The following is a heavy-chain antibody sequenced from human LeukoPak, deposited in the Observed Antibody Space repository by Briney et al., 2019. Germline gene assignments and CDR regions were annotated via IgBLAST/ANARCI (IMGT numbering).Heavy chain of an antibody. D-gene: IGHD3-10*01. Sequence: GGSLRLSCAASGFTFSSYAMSWVRQAPGRGLEWVSDISGGGATTFYADSVKGRFTISRDNSKNTLYLQLSSLRAEDTAFYYCAKGLSGSHALEYWGQGTLVTVSS. V-gene: IGHV3-23*01. J-gene: IGHJ4*02. CDR3: AKGLSGSHALEY. CDR1: GFTFSSYA. CDR2: ISGGGATT.